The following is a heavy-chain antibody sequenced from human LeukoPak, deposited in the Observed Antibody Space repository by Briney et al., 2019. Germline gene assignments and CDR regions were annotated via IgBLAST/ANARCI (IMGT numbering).Heavy chain of an antibody. D-gene: IGHD1-26*01. J-gene: IGHJ4*02. CDR1: GSSISSYY. Sequence: SETLSLTCTVSGSSISSYYWSWIRQPPGKGLEWIGYIYYSGSANYNPSLKSRVTISVDTSKNQLSLKLSSVTAADTAVYYCARDHYSGSYFDYWGQGTLVTVSS. V-gene: IGHV4-59*01. CDR3: ARDHYSGSYFDY. CDR2: IYYSGSA.